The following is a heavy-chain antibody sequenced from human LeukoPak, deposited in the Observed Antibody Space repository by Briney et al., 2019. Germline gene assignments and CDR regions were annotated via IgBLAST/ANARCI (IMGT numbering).Heavy chain of an antibody. J-gene: IGHJ4*02. Sequence: GGSLRLSCAASGFTFDDYTMHWVRQTPGKGLEWVSGISWNSGSIGYADSVKGRFTISRDNAKNSLYLQMNSLRAEDTAFYYCAKQSSSGWYPYYFDYWGQGTLVTVS. CDR1: GFTFDDYT. V-gene: IGHV3-9*01. CDR2: ISWNSGSI. CDR3: AKQSSSGWYPYYFDY. D-gene: IGHD6-19*01.